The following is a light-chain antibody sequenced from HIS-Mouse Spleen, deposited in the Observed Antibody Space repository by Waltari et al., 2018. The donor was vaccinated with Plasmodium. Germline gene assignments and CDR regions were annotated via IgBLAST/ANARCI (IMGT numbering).Light chain of an antibody. CDR3: YSTDSSGNHRV. Sequence: SYELPQPPSVSVSPGPTARITCSGDALPKKYAYWSQQKSGQAPVLVIYEDSKRPSGIPERFSGSSSGTMATLTISGAQVEDEADYYCYSTDSSGNHRVFGGGTKLTVL. CDR1: ALPKKY. J-gene: IGLJ3*02. V-gene: IGLV3-10*01. CDR2: EDS.